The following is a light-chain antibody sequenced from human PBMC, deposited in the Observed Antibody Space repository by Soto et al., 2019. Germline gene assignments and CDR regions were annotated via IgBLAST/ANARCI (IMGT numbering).Light chain of an antibody. V-gene: IGLV2-14*01. CDR3: SEDRSSITFYV. J-gene: IGLJ1*01. CDR1: SSNVGTYNY. Sequence: QSALTQPPSVSGAPGQSITISCTGTSSNVGTYNYVSWYQQHSGKAPKLMIYEISNRPAGVSNRFSGSKSGNTASLTISRLPDDDEDYYYCSEDRSSITFYVFGSGTKLTVL. CDR2: EIS.